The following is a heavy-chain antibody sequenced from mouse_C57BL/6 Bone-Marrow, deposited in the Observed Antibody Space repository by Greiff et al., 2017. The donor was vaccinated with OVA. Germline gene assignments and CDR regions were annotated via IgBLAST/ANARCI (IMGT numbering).Heavy chain of an antibody. J-gene: IGHJ2*01. V-gene: IGHV1-19*01. CDR2: INPYNGGT. D-gene: IGHD2-1*01. CDR3: AGYGNYGGYFDY. Sequence: VQLQQSGPVLVKPGASVKMSCKASGYTFTDSYMNWVKQSHGTSLEWIGVINPYNGGTSYNQKFKGKATLTVDKSSSTAYMELNSLTSEDSAVDYGAGYGNYGGYFDYWGQGTTLTVSS. CDR1: GYTFTDSY.